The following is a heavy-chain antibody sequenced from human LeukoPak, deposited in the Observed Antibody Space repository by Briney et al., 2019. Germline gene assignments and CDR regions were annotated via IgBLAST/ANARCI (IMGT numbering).Heavy chain of an antibody. CDR3: AKDFKYCSSTSCYIDYYYYYYMDV. J-gene: IGHJ6*03. Sequence: PGGSLRLSCEASGLSFGDYTMHWVRQPPGKGLEWVSLISRNGAATKYADSVRGRFTVSRDNSKNTLYLQMNSLRAEDTAVYYCAKDFKYCSSTSCYIDYYYYYYMDVWGKGTTVTVSS. D-gene: IGHD2-2*01. CDR1: GLSFGDYT. CDR2: ISRNGAAT. V-gene: IGHV3-43*01.